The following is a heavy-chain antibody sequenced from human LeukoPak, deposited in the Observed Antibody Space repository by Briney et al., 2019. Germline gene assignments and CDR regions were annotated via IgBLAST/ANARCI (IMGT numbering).Heavy chain of an antibody. Sequence: GGSLRLSCEVSGFIVSSNYMSWVRQAPGKGLEWVSVIYSDGSTYYADSVEGRFTISRDNSKNTLYLQMNSLRVEDTAVYYCVKGPREYNKYNWFDPWGQGTLVTVSS. CDR1: GFIVSSNY. V-gene: IGHV3-53*01. D-gene: IGHD1-1*01. CDR3: VKGPREYNKYNWFDP. J-gene: IGHJ5*02. CDR2: IYSDGST.